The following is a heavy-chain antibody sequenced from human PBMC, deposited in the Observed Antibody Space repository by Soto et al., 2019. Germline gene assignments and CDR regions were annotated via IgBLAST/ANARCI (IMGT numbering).Heavy chain of an antibody. CDR1: GYSFTSLD. CDR2: MEPSTGRT. J-gene: IGHJ4*02. CDR3: ARDGGRHSGGIDY. Sequence: QVQLVQSGAEVREPGASVKVSCKASGYSFTSLDINWVRQTAGQGLEWMGWMEPSTGRTGYAQKFQGRVTMTRDTSINTAYMELTTLTSDDTAFYYCARDGGRHSGGIDYWGQGTLVTVSS. V-gene: IGHV1-8*01. D-gene: IGHD1-26*01.